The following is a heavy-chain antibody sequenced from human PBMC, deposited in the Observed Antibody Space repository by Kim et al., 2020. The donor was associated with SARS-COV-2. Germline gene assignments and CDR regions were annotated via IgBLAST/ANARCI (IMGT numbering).Heavy chain of an antibody. CDR1: GYTFTNYP. V-gene: IGHV7-4-1*02. Sequence: ASVKVSCKASGYTFTNYPMNWVRQAPGQGLEWMGWINTNTGNPTYAQGFAGRFVFSLDTSVSAAYLQISSLKAEDTAVYYCARVDYYDNSGYFLYYYYYAMDVWGQGTTVIVSS. CDR3: ARVDYYDNSGYFLYYYYYAMDV. D-gene: IGHD3-22*01. CDR2: INTNTGNP. J-gene: IGHJ6*02.